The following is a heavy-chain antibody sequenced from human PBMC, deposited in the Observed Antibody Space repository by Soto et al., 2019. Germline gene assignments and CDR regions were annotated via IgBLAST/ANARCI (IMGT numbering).Heavy chain of an antibody. CDR3: AREFGVTGFFDY. J-gene: IGHJ4*02. V-gene: IGHV3-66*01. CDR1: GFIVSSNY. CDR2: IYNRGST. D-gene: IGHD2-21*02. Sequence: SCAASGFIVSSNYMSWVRQAPGKGLEWVSVIYNRGSTYYADSVKGRFTISRDNSKNTLYLQMNVVRAEDTAVYYCAREFGVTGFFDYWGQGALVTVSS.